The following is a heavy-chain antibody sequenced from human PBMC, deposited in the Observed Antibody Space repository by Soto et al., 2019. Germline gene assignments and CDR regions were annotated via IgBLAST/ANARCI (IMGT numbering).Heavy chain of an antibody. Sequence: PSETLSLTCTVSGGSISSGDYYWGWIRQPPGKGLEWIGYIYYSGSTYYNPSLKSRVTISVDTSKNQFSLKLSSVTAADTAVYYCARENYYDSSGYYYHWFDPWGQGTLVTVSS. CDR1: GGSISSGDYY. CDR3: ARENYYDSSGYYYHWFDP. J-gene: IGHJ5*02. V-gene: IGHV4-30-4*01. D-gene: IGHD3-22*01. CDR2: IYYSGST.